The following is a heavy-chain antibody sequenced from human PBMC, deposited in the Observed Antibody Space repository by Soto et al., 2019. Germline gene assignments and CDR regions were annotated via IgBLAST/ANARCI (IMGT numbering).Heavy chain of an antibody. CDR1: GYTFHNYG. Sequence: VASVKVSCKASGYTFHNYGISWVRQVPGQGYEGMGWISGYNSNTNYAPKIQGRVTVTRDTSTATAYMELRSLRSDDTAIYYCARGSESFDLWGKGTLVTVSS. CDR2: ISGYNSNT. V-gene: IGHV1-18*01. D-gene: IGHD1-26*01. CDR3: ARGSESFDL. J-gene: IGHJ4*02.